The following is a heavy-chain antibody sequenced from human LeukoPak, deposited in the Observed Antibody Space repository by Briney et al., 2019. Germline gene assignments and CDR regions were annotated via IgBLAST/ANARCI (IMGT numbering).Heavy chain of an antibody. J-gene: IGHJ6*03. CDR1: GFTFSDYY. CDR2: ISSSGSTI. V-gene: IGHV3-11*01. D-gene: IGHD3-3*01. Sequence: PGGSLRLSCAASGFTFSDYYMSWIRQAPGKGLEWVSYISSSGSTIYYADSVKGRFTISRDNSKNTLYLQMNSLRAEDTAVYYCAKSVRSYYYYMDVWGKGTTVTVSS. CDR3: AKSVRSYYYYMDV.